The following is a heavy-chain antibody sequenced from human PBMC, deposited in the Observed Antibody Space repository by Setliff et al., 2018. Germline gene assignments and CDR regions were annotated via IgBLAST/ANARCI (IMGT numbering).Heavy chain of an antibody. CDR1: GGSISSYY. Sequence: SETLSLTCTVSGGSISSYYWSWIRQPPGKGLEWIGYIYTRGSTNYNPSLRSRVTISVDTSKKQYPLNLSSVTAADTAVYYCARGGGRFRQLGAPGVHTFDIWGQGTMVTVSS. J-gene: IGHJ3*02. CDR3: ARGGGRFRQLGAPGVHTFDI. D-gene: IGHD1-1*01. V-gene: IGHV4-4*08. CDR2: IYTRGST.